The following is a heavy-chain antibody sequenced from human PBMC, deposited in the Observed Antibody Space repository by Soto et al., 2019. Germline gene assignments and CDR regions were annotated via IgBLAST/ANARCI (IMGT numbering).Heavy chain of an antibody. Sequence: QVQLVEPGGGVVQPGRSLRLSCAVSAFTFSSFAMHWVRQAPGKGLEWVAYISYDGSQKYYADSVKGRFTIARDNPKNTLSLQMNSLRAEDTAVYYCARDYYSEGSGRLDYWGQGTLVTVSS. J-gene: IGHJ4*02. CDR2: ISYDGSQK. D-gene: IGHD3-22*01. CDR1: AFTFSSFA. V-gene: IGHV3-30-3*01. CDR3: ARDYYSEGSGRLDY.